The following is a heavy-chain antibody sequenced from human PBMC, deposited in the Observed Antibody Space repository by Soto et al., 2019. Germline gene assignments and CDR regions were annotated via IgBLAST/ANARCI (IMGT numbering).Heavy chain of an antibody. CDR3: ARDYGHYYGSGSYYNPFDY. D-gene: IGHD3-10*01. J-gene: IGHJ4*02. V-gene: IGHV1-69*04. CDR1: GGTFSSYT. Sequence: ASVKVSCKASGGTFSSYTISWVRQAPGQGLEWMGRIIPILGIANYAQKFQGRVTITADKSTSTAYMELSSLRSEDTAVYYCARDYGHYYGSGSYYNPFDYWGQGTLVTVSS. CDR2: IIPILGIA.